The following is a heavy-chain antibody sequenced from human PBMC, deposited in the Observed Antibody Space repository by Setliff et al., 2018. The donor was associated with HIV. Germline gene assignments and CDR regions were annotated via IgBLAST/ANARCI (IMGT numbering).Heavy chain of an antibody. CDR3: ARLFQWMSYSFDI. J-gene: IGHJ3*02. CDR1: GGPISTSSYY. V-gene: IGHV4-39*01. D-gene: IGHD2-21*01. Sequence: TSETLSLTCTVSGGPISTSSYYWGWVRQPPGKGLEWIGSIKSSGNTYHSPSLKNRVSMTVDTSNNQFSLKLSSVTAADTGVYYCARLFQWMSYSFDIWGQGTKVTVSS. CDR2: IKSSGNT.